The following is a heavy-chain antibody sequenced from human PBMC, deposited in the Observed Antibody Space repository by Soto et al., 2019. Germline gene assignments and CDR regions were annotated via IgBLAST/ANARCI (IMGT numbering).Heavy chain of an antibody. CDR3: ASSMGRGGNDY. D-gene: IGHD3-10*01. Sequence: EVQLVESGGGLVQPGGSLRLSCAASGFTFSDYWMSWVRQAPGKGLECVANIKTDGSEKYYVDPVKGRFTISRDNATNSLYLQMNSPRAEDTAVYYCASSMGRGGNDYWGQGTLVAVSS. J-gene: IGHJ4*02. CDR1: GFTFSDYW. CDR2: IKTDGSEK. V-gene: IGHV3-7*05.